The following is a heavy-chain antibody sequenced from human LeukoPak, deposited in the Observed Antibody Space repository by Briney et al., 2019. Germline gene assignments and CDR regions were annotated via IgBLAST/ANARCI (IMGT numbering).Heavy chain of an antibody. D-gene: IGHD1-26*01. CDR2: MNPNSGNT. V-gene: IGHV1-8*01. Sequence: GASVKVSCKASGYTFTSYDFNWVRQATGQGPEWMGWMNPNSGNTGYAQKFQGRVTMTRDTSISTAYMELSSLRSEDTAVYYCATGQVGATADYWGQGTLVTVSS. CDR3: ATGQVGATADY. J-gene: IGHJ4*02. CDR1: GYTFTSYD.